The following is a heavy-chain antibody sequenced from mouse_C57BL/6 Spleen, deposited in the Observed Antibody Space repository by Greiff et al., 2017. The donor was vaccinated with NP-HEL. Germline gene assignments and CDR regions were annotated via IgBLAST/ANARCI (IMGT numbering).Heavy chain of an antibody. CDR2: IDPETGGT. D-gene: IGHD1-1*01. CDR1: GYTFTDYE. CDR3: TRWYYGSYYFDY. Sequence: QVQLQQSGAELVRPGASVTLSCKASGYTFTDYEMHWVKQTPVHGLEWIGAIDPETGGTAYNQKFKGKAIVTADKSSSTAYMELRSLTSEDSAVYYCTRWYYGSYYFDYWGQGTTLTVSS. J-gene: IGHJ2*01. V-gene: IGHV1-15*01.